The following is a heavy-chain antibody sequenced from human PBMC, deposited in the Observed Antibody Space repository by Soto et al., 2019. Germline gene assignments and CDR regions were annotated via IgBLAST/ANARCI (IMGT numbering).Heavy chain of an antibody. Sequence: SETLSLTCTVSGGSISRYYWSWIRQPPGKGLEWIGYIYYSGSTNYNPSLKSRVTISVDTSKNQFSLKLSSVTAADTAVYYCARDRLRDFWSGRREAFDIWGQGTMVPVSS. CDR1: GGSISRYY. J-gene: IGHJ3*02. D-gene: IGHD3-3*01. CDR3: ARDRLRDFWSGRREAFDI. CDR2: IYYSGST. V-gene: IGHV4-59*01.